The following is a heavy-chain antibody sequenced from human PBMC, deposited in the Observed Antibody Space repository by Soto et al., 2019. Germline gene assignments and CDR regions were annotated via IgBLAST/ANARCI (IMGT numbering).Heavy chain of an antibody. V-gene: IGHV3-23*01. Sequence: EGQLLQSGGDLVQPGGSLRLSCAGSGLTLRSYAMTWIRQTPEKGLEWVSTISGRSAVPSYADSVNGRFTVSRENSKNTLYLQMNSLRPDDTAIYYFAKGGPFTVGFDPLGQGTLVTVSA. CDR2: ISGRSAVP. CDR3: AKGGPFTVGFDP. J-gene: IGHJ5*02. CDR1: GLTLRSYA. D-gene: IGHD1-26*01.